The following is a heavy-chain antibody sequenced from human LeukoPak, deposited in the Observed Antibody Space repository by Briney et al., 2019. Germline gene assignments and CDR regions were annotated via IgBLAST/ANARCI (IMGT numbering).Heavy chain of an antibody. CDR2: INWKGGRT. CDR3: ARVDYYDSSGYDRYYFDY. V-gene: IGHV3-20*04. CDR1: GFTFEDYG. Sequence: GGTLRLSCAASGFTFEDYGMSWVRQAPGKGREWGYGINWKGGRTGYADSVKGPLTIYRDNAKKSLYLQTSSLRDEDTALYYCARVDYYDSSGYDRYYFDYWGQGTLVTVSS. D-gene: IGHD3-22*01. J-gene: IGHJ4*02.